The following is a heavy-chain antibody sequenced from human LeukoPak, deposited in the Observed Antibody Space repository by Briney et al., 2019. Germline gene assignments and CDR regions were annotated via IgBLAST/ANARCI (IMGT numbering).Heavy chain of an antibody. CDR1: GYTFTGYY. Sequence: GASVKVSCKASGYTFTGYYMHWVRQAPGQGLEWMGWINPNSGGTNYAQKFQGRVTMTRDTSISTAYMELSRLRSDDTAVYYCARDSVQWLDGKNFDYWGQGTLVTVSS. D-gene: IGHD6-19*01. J-gene: IGHJ4*02. CDR3: ARDSVQWLDGKNFDY. V-gene: IGHV1-2*02. CDR2: INPNSGGT.